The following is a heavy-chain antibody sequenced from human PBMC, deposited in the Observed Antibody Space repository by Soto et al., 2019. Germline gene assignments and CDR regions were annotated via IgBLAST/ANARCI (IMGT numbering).Heavy chain of an antibody. V-gene: IGHV4-59*01. J-gene: IGHJ6*02. Sequence: PSETLSLTCKVSGGSMRCYCWSWIGQTPGEGLEWIGYVSHSGRTDYSPSLKNRVTISLDMSKNHFALHVNSVDPADTAVYYCARVAMENYHDMWSGSTSSALDVWGQGTTVTVSS. CDR2: VSHSGRT. CDR1: GGSMRCYC. CDR3: ARVAMENYHDMWSGSTSSALDV. D-gene: IGHD3-3*01.